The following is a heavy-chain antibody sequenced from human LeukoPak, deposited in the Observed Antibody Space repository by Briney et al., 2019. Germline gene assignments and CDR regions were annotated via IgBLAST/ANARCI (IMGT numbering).Heavy chain of an antibody. CDR1: GGSISSGSYY. CDR2: IYTSGST. V-gene: IGHV4-61*02. D-gene: IGHD1-14*01. J-gene: IGHJ5*02. CDR3: ARWNHGFHWFDP. Sequence: SQTLSLTCTVSGGSISSGSYYWSWIRQPAGKGLEWIGRIYTSGSTNYNPSLKSRVTISVDTSKNRFSLKLNSVTPEDTAVYYCARWNHGFHWFDPWGQGTLVTVSS.